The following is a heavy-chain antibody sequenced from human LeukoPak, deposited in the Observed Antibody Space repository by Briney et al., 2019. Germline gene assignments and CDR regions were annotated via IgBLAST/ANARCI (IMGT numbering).Heavy chain of an antibody. CDR1: GFTFGDYA. V-gene: IGHV3-49*04. J-gene: IGHJ6*03. CDR3: TRSGSAYYYYYYMDV. D-gene: IGHD6-13*01. Sequence: PGGSLRLSCTTSGFTFGDYAMTWVRQAPGKGLEWVAFIRSKGYGGTTEYAASVKGRFTISRDDSKSIAYLQMNSLKTEGTAVYYCTRSGSAYYYYYYMDVWGKGTTVTISS. CDR2: IRSKGYGGTT.